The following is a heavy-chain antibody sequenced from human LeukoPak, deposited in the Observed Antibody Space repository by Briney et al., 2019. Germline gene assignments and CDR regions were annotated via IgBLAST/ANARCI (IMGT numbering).Heavy chain of an antibody. Sequence: GRSLRLSCAASGLTFSSYGMHWVRQPPGKGLEWVGVIWYGGSTKYYAVYVKGTFTISTDKSQITLYLKAVNFRADATAEYSSAGGMGSSHLDLWGQGTLVTVSS. V-gene: IGHV3-33*01. CDR2: IWYGGSTK. CDR1: GLTFSSYG. D-gene: IGHD6-6*01. J-gene: IGHJ5*02. CDR3: AGGMGSSHLDL.